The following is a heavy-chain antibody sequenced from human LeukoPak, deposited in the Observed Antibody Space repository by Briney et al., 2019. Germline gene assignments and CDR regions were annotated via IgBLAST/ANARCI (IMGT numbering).Heavy chain of an antibody. J-gene: IGHJ5*02. CDR1: GFTFDDYA. CDR2: ISWDGGST. CDR3: AKDRSLTPRDFWSGYYWFDP. Sequence: GGSLKLSCAASGFTFDDYAMHWVRQAPGKGLEWVSLISWDGGSTYYADSVKGRFTISRDNSKNSLYLQMNSLRAEDTALYYCAKDRSLTPRDFWSGYYWFDPWGQGTLVTVSS. V-gene: IGHV3-43D*04. D-gene: IGHD3-3*01.